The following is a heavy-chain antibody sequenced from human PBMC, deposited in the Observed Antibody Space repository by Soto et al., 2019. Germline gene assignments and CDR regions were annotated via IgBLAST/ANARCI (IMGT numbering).Heavy chain of an antibody. J-gene: IGHJ6*02. Sequence: EVQLVESGGGLVKPGGSLRLSCAASGFTFSSYSMNWVRQAPGKGLEWVSSISSTSTYIYCADSVRGRFTLSRDNAKKSLYLQMNSLRAEDTAVYYCAREPSVVVPADVWGQGTTVTVSS. CDR1: GFTFSSYS. V-gene: IGHV3-21*01. CDR3: AREPSVVVPADV. D-gene: IGHD2-2*01. CDR2: ISSTSTYI.